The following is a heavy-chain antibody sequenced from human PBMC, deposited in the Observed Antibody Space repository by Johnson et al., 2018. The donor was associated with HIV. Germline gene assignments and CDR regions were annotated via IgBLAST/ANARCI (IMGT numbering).Heavy chain of an antibody. CDR3: ATVWGNEGRHAFDI. V-gene: IGHV3-33*08. CDR1: GFTFRNAC. CDR2: ICWDGGNI. J-gene: IGHJ3*02. D-gene: IGHD1-1*01. Sequence: QVQLMESGGGLVKPGGSLRLSCAASGFTFRNACMRWVRQAPGKGLEWVSVICWDGGNIGYADSVKGRFTISRDNSKNTLYLQMTGLGAEDTAVYFCATVWGNEGRHAFDIWGQGTMVTVSS.